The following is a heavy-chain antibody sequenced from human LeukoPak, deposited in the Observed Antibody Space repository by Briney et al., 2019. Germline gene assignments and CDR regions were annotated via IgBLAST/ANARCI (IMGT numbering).Heavy chain of an antibody. CDR2: ISSNGGST. CDR1: GFTFSTYA. CDR3: AGSPTYYYDSSGFRYFDY. J-gene: IGHJ4*02. V-gene: IGHV3-64*01. D-gene: IGHD3-22*01. Sequence: PGGSLRLSCAASGFTFSTYAMQWVRQAPGKGLEYVSAISSNGGSTYYANSVKGRFTISRDNSKNTLYLQMNSLRAEDTAVYYCAGSPTYYYDSSGFRYFDYWGQGTLVTVSS.